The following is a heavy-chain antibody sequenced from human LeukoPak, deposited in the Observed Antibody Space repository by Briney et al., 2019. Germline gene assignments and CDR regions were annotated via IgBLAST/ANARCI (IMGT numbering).Heavy chain of an antibody. V-gene: IGHV1-8*01. CDR1: GYTFTSYD. D-gene: IGHD2/OR15-2a*01. CDR3: ARNIGASTDFDY. J-gene: IGHJ4*02. CDR2: MNPNSGNA. Sequence: ASVKVSCKASGYTFTSYDINWVRQATGQGLEWMGWMNPNSGNAGYAQKFQGRVTLTRNISISTAYMELSSLRSEDTAVYYCARNIGASTDFDYWGQGTLVTVSS.